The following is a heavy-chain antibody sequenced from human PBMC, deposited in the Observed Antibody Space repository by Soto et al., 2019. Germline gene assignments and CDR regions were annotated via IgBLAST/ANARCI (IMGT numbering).Heavy chain of an antibody. CDR2: IYYCWST. J-gene: IGHJ4*02. Sequence: QVQLQESGPGLVKPSETLSLTCTVSGASISSDYWSWIRQPPGQGLDWIGYIYYCWSTNYNPSLKSRVTISGDTSKNHFSLKLSSVTAADTSVYYCARQHGRTLDYCGQGTLVTVSS. D-gene: IGHD1-1*01. CDR3: ARQHGRTLDY. V-gene: IGHV4-59*08. CDR1: GASISSDY.